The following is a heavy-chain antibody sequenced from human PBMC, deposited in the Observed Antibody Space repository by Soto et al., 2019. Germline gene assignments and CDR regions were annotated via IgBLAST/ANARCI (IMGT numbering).Heavy chain of an antibody. Sequence: PSQTLSLPCAISGDSVSSNSAAWNWIRQSPSRGLEWLGRTYYRSKWYNDYAVSVKSRITINPDTSKNQFSLQLNSVTPEDTAVYYCARDREYSSGWGANRWFDPWGQGTLVTVSS. D-gene: IGHD6-19*01. CDR1: GDSVSSNSAA. CDR3: ARDREYSSGWGANRWFDP. J-gene: IGHJ5*02. CDR2: TYYRSKWYN. V-gene: IGHV6-1*01.